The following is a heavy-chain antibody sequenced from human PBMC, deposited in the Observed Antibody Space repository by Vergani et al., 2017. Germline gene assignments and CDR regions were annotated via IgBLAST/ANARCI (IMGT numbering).Heavy chain of an antibody. D-gene: IGHD2-2*03. CDR2: NCHTEDN. J-gene: IGHJ4*02. CDR1: GHSISRNNR. CDR3: ATIGYWRWSYYFDY. Sequence: QVQLQESGAGLVKPPGTLSLTCAVSGHSISRNNRWTWVRQPQGKGVEWIGENCHTEDNKYSPSLKGPVTVSVDESRNLFSLRQNSVTAADTAVYYCATIGYWRWSYYFDYLGQGILVNVS. V-gene: IGHV4-4*03.